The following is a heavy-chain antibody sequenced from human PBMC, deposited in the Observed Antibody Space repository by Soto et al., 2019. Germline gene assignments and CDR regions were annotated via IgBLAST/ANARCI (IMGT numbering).Heavy chain of an antibody. CDR1: GFTFSSYG. V-gene: IGHV3-33*01. CDR2: IWFDGTNE. CDR3: ARDGDGSLHYFDF. Sequence: QVHLVESGGGVVQPGMSLRLSCVASGFTFSSYGMHWVRQAPGKGLEWVAVIWFDGTNEYYADSVTGRFTISRDNSRNTLYLQLDSLRAADTAVYYCARDGDGSLHYFDFWGQGTLVTLSS. J-gene: IGHJ4*02. D-gene: IGHD3-3*01.